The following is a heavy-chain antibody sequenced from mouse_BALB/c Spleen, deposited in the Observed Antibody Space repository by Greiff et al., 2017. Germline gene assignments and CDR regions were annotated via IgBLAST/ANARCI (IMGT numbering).Heavy chain of an antibody. CDR1: GFTFSSFG. J-gene: IGHJ4*01. Sequence: DVQLQESGGGLVQPGGSRKLSCAASGFTFSSFGMHWVRQAPEKGLEWVAYISSGSSTIYYADTVKGRFTISRDNPKNTLFLQMTSLRSEDTAMYYCARSAYYGSSYAMDYWGQGTSVTVSS. D-gene: IGHD1-1*01. CDR2: ISSGSSTI. CDR3: ARSAYYGSSYAMDY. V-gene: IGHV5-17*02.